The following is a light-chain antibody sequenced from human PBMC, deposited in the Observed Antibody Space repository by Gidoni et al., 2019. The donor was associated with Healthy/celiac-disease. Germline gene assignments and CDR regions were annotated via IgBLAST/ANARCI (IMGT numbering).Light chain of an antibody. CDR2: DNN. J-gene: IGLJ3*02. Sequence: QSVLTQPPSVSAAPGQKVTISCSGSSSNIGNNDVSRYQQLPGTAPKLLSYDNNKRPSGIPDRFSGSKSGTSATLGITGLQTGDEADYYCGTWDSSLSAGVFGGGTKLTVL. CDR1: SSNIGNND. CDR3: GTWDSSLSAGV. V-gene: IGLV1-51*01.